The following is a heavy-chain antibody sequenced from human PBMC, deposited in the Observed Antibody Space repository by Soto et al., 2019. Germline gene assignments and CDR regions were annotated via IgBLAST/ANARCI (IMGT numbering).Heavy chain of an antibody. CDR2: IYYSGST. CDR1: GGSISSYY. J-gene: IGHJ6*02. D-gene: IGHD3-10*01. CDR3: ARDLGGSYYGSGSYYGMDV. Sequence: SETLSLTCTVSGGSISSYYWSWIRQPPGKGLEWIGYIYYSGSTNYNPSLKSRVTISVDTSKNQFSLKLSSVTAADTAVYYCARDLGGSYYGSGSYYGMDVWGQGTTVT. V-gene: IGHV4-59*01.